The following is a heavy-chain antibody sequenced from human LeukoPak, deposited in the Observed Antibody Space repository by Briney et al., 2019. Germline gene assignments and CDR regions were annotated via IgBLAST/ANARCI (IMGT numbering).Heavy chain of an antibody. J-gene: IGHJ4*02. Sequence: GGSLRLSCAASGFTFSTYTMNWVRQAPGKGLEWVSSISSSSSYMYYVDSVKGRFTISRDNAKNSLYLQMNRLRVEDAAVYYCARAPVTSCRGAFCYPFDYWGQGTLVTVSS. CDR2: ISSSSSYM. V-gene: IGHV3-21*04. D-gene: IGHD2-15*01. CDR3: ARAPVTSCRGAFCYPFDY. CDR1: GFTFSTYT.